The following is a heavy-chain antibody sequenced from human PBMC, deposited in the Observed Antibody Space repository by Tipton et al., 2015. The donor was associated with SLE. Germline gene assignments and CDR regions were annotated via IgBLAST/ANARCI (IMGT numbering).Heavy chain of an antibody. D-gene: IGHD3-22*01. CDR1: GFTVSSNY. V-gene: IGHV3-66*02. CDR3: ASTDSSGYHDY. J-gene: IGHJ4*02. CDR2: IYSGGST. Sequence: SLRLSCAASGFTVSSNYMSWVRQAPGKGLEWVSVIYSGGSTYYADSVKGRFTISRDNSKNTLYLQMNSLRAEDTAVYYCASTDSSGYHDYWGQGTLVTVSS.